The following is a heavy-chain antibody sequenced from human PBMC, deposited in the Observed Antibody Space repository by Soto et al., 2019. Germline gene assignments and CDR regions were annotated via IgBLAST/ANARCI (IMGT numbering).Heavy chain of an antibody. CDR3: ARDLWGYCGTDCYPLDV. CDR2: MYNTGST. V-gene: IGHV4-59*01. CDR1: GGSISSYY. Sequence: QVQLQESGPGLVKPSETLSLTCTVSGGSISSYYWSWIRQPPGKGLEWMGYMYNTGSTVYNPSLKSRATISVDTSKNQFSLKLNAVTAADTAVYYCARDLWGYCGTDCYPLDVWGQGTTVTVSS. J-gene: IGHJ6*02. D-gene: IGHD2-21*02.